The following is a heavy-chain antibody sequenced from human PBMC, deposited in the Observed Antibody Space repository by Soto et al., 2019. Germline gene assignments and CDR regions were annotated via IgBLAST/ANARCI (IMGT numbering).Heavy chain of an antibody. CDR2: INPSGGST. J-gene: IGHJ5*02. Sequence: QVQLVQSGAEVKKPGASVKVSCKASGYTFTSYYMHWVRQAPGQGLEWMGIINPSGGSTRYAQKYQGRVTRTRATSTSTGDRELSSLRSEDTAVDYGARDPGGGLRYNWFDPWGQGTLVTGSA. CDR3: ARDPGGGLRYNWFDP. V-gene: IGHV1-46*01. D-gene: IGHD5-12*01. CDR1: GYTFTSYY.